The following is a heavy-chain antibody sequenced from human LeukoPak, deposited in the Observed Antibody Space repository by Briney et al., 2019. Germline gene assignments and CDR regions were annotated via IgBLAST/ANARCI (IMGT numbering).Heavy chain of an antibody. CDR3: AREIAAAVDH. CDR2: ISYDGSNK. V-gene: IGHV3-30-3*01. D-gene: IGHD6-13*01. Sequence: GGSLRLSCAASGFTFSNYAMHWVRQAPGKGLEWVAIISYDGSNKYYADSVKGRFTISRDNSKNMLYLQMNSLRAEDTAEYYCAREIAAAVDHWGQGILVTVSS. J-gene: IGHJ5*02. CDR1: GFTFSNYA.